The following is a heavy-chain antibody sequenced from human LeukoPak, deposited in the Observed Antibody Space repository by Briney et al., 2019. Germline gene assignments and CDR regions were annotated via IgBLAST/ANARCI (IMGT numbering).Heavy chain of an antibody. J-gene: IGHJ3*02. V-gene: IGHV4-39*07. D-gene: IGHD3-10*01. Sequence: SETLSLTCTVSGGSISSSSYYWGWIRQPPGKGLEWIGSIYYSGSTYYNASLKSRVTISVDTSKNQFSLKLSSVTAADTAVYYCARAGGGMVRGVTNAFDIWGQGTMVTVSS. CDR3: ARAGGGMVRGVTNAFDI. CDR1: GGSISSSSYY. CDR2: IYYSGST.